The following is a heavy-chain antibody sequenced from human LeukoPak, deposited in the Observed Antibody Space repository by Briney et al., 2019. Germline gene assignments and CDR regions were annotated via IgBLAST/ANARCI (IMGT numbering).Heavy chain of an antibody. D-gene: IGHD6-19*01. CDR2: IESDGSKE. J-gene: IGHJ4*02. CDR1: GFSFASFD. CDR3: AKEGSGWYYLDY. Sequence: GGSLRLSCVPSGFSFASFDIHGVPQAPGKGLGWVTFIESDGSKEYYADSVKGRFTISRDNSMNTVNVQMNSLRPEDTAVYYCAKEGSGWYYLDYWGQGTVVTVSA. V-gene: IGHV3-30*02.